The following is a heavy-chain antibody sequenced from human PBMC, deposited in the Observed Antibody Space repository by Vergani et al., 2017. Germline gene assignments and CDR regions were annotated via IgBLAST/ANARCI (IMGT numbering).Heavy chain of an antibody. CDR1: GFTFSDYY. Sequence: VQLVESGGVVVQPGGSLRLSCAASGFTFSDYYMSWIRQAPGKGLEWVSYISSSSSYTNYADSVKGRFTISRDNAKNSLYLQMNSLRAEDTAVYYCARDRNSGSFDYWGQGTLVTVSS. V-gene: IGHV3-11*06. J-gene: IGHJ4*02. D-gene: IGHD1-26*01. CDR2: ISSSSSYT. CDR3: ARDRNSGSFDY.